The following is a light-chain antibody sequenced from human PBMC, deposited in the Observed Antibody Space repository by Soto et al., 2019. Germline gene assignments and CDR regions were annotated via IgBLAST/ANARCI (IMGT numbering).Light chain of an antibody. CDR2: DAS. V-gene: IGKV1-5*01. J-gene: IGKJ5*01. Sequence: DIQMTQSPSTLSASVGDRVTITCRASQSISRWLAWYQLKPGKAPKALIYDASTLRSGVQSRVSGGGSGTEFTLTIICLQLDDFATYYCQQYNTYSTFGQGTRREI. CDR1: QSISRW. CDR3: QQYNTYST.